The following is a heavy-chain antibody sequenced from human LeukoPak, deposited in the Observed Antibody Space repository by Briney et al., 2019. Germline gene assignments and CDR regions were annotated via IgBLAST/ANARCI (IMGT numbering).Heavy chain of an antibody. CDR3: VKDLYSSSWYRGHDY. CDR2: ISYDGSNK. D-gene: IGHD6-13*01. CDR1: GFTFSSYA. J-gene: IGHJ4*02. Sequence: GGSLRLSCAASGFTFSSYAMHWVRQAPGKGLEWVAVISYDGSNKYYADSVKGRFTISRDNSKNTLYLQMNSLRAEDTAVYYCVKDLYSSSWYRGHDYWGQGTLVAVSS. V-gene: IGHV3-30-3*01.